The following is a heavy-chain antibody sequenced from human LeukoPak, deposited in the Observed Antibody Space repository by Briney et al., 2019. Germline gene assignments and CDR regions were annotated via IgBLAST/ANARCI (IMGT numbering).Heavy chain of an antibody. CDR2: IWYDGTRE. CDR3: ARDLSFGSLDF. CDR1: GFTLSSHG. Sequence: PGGSLRLSCVASGFTLSSHGMHWVRQAPGKGLEWVALIWYDGTRESYADSVKGRFTISRDLSKNTLNLQMNSLRVDDTAVFYCARDLSFGSLDFRGQGTLVTVSS. D-gene: IGHD1-26*01. V-gene: IGHV3-33*01. J-gene: IGHJ4*02.